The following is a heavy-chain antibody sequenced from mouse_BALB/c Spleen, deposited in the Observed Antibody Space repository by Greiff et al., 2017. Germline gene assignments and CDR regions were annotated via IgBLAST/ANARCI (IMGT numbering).Heavy chain of an antibody. J-gene: IGHJ3*01. CDR3: ATDGYFDSFAY. CDR2: ISSGGSYT. Sequence: EVQRVESGGGLVKPGGSLKLSCAASGFTFSSYAMSWVRQSPEKRLEWVAEISSGGSYTYYPDTVTGRFTISRDNAKNTLYLEMSSLRSEDTAMYYCATDGYFDSFAYWGQGTLVTVSA. V-gene: IGHV5-9-4*01. D-gene: IGHD2-3*01. CDR1: GFTFSSYA.